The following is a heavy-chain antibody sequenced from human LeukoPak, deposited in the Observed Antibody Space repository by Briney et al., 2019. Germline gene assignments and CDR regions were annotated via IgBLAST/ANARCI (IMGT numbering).Heavy chain of an antibody. CDR2: IKQDGSEK. V-gene: IGHV3-7*01. J-gene: IGHJ4*02. Sequence: GGSLRLSCTASGFIVTNYEMNWVRQAPGKGLEWVASIKQDGSEKYYVDSVKGRFTISRDNAKNSLYLQMNSLRAEDTAVYYCARESSGYYSFDYWGQGTLVTVSS. CDR3: ARESSGYYSFDY. D-gene: IGHD3-22*01. CDR1: GFIVTNYE.